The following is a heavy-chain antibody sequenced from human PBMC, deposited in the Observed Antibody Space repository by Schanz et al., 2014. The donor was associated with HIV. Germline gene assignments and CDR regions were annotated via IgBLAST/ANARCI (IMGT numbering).Heavy chain of an antibody. D-gene: IGHD3-22*01. CDR2: ISESGGRT. V-gene: IGHV3-23*01. CDR3: EKKEGHSRGSSPXIFDY. CDR1: GFNFNNYA. Sequence: EVQLLESGGGLEQPGGSLRLSCAASGFNFNNYAMTWVRQAPGKGLEWVSSISESGGRTYYADSVNGQFTISRDNSKNTGDLQMTTLRIDDTAVYYCEKKEGHSRGSSPXIFDYWGQGTLVTVSS. J-gene: IGHJ4*02.